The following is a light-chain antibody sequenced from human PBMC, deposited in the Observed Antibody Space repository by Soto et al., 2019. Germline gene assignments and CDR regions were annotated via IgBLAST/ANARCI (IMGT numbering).Light chain of an antibody. J-gene: IGKJ1*01. V-gene: IGKV3D-20*02. Sequence: ESESTQSRGTLSLYTGERATLSCRASQSVSSSYLAWYQQKPGQAPRLLIYGASSRATGIPDRFSGSGSGTDFTLTISRLEPEDFTVYYCPLRSNWPWTSAQGTKVDIK. CDR2: GAS. CDR3: PLRSNWPWT. CDR1: QSVSSSY.